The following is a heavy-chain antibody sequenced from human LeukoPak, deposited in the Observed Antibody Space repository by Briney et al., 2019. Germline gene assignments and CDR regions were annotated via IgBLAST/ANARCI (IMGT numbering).Heavy chain of an antibody. D-gene: IGHD5-18*01. CDR3: AKAQGYKYGHLEY. CDR1: GITLRDYA. CDR2: IRDDGSDK. J-gene: IGHJ4*02. Sequence: PGGSLRLSCVASGITLRDYAMHWVRQAPGKGLEWVAFIRDDGSDKYYADSVKGRFTISRENSKNTLYLQLNSLRPDDTAVYYCAKAQGYKYGHLEYWGQGTLVTVSS. V-gene: IGHV3-30*02.